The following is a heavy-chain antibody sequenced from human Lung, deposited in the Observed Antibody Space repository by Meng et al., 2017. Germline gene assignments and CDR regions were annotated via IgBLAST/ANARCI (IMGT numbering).Heavy chain of an antibody. V-gene: IGHV1-2*06. J-gene: IGHJ4*02. CDR2: ITPNSGGA. CDR3: ARDRDGYASFDH. CDR1: GYIFTDFQ. Sequence: QVQLVQSGAEVRKPGASLQVSCETSGYIFTDFQSHWVRQAPGQGLEWMGRITPNSGGANYAQKFQGRVTMTRDTSIRTAYMDLSRLTSDDTAIYYCARDRDGYASFDHWGQGTLVTVSS. D-gene: IGHD5-24*01.